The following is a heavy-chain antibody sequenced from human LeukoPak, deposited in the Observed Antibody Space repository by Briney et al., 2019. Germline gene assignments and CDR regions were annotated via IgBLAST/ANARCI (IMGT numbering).Heavy chain of an antibody. J-gene: IGHJ4*02. D-gene: IGHD1-7*01. CDR1: GGSVSSGGFY. Sequence: SETLSLTCTVSGGSVSSGGFYWTWIRQPPGKGLEWIGYIYYSGGTNYIPSLRSRLTISVDTSKNQFSLKLSSVTAADTAVYYCAREDITGTASYFDYWGQGTLVTVSS. CDR2: IYYSGGT. V-gene: IGHV4-61*08. CDR3: AREDITGTASYFDY.